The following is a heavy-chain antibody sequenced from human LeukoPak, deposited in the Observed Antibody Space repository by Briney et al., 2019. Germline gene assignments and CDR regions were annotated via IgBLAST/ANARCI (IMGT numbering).Heavy chain of an antibody. V-gene: IGHV3-23*01. J-gene: IGHJ4*02. CDR1: GFIFSSSA. CDR2: ISGGGDDT. CDR3: ARDQYDTWSRRGNFDS. Sequence: GGSLRLSCAVSGFIFSSSAMSWVRQAPGKGLEWVSAISGGGDDTSYADSARGRFTVSRDNSKNTLYLQMNSLRAEDTAVYYCARDQYDTWSRRGNFDSWGQGTLVIVSS. D-gene: IGHD3-3*01.